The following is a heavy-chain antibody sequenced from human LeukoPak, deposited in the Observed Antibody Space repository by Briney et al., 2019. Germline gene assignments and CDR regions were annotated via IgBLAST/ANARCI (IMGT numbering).Heavy chain of an antibody. Sequence: GSSVKVSCKASGGTFSSYAISWVRQAPGQGLEWMGGIIPIFGTANYAQKFQGRVTITADESTSTAYMELSSLRSEDTAVYYCARNTYYYDSSGYYYWGQGTLVTVSS. CDR1: GGTFSSYA. CDR2: IIPIFGTA. CDR3: ARNTYYYDSSGYYY. D-gene: IGHD3-22*01. V-gene: IGHV1-69*01. J-gene: IGHJ4*02.